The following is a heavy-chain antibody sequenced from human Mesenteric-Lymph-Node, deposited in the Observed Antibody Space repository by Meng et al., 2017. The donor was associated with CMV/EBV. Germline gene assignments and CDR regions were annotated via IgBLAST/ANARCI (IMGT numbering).Heavy chain of an antibody. J-gene: IGHJ4*02. CDR2: IYSSGST. CDR1: GGSISSYY. Sequence: SETLSLTCPVSGGSISSYYWSWIRQPPGKGLEWIGYIYSSGSTNYNPSLKSRVTISVDTSKNQFSLKLSSVTAADTAVYYCARVGDSSGWCVGDFDYWGQGTLVTVSS. D-gene: IGHD6-19*01. V-gene: IGHV4-59*01. CDR3: ARVGDSSGWCVGDFDY.